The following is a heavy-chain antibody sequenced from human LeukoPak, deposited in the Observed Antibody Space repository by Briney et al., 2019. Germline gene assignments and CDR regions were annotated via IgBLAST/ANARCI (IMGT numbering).Heavy chain of an antibody. D-gene: IGHD3-22*01. V-gene: IGHV3-30-3*01. CDR2: ISYDGSNK. CDR1: GFTFSNSA. CDR3: ARGSGYYDSSGYSSNLDY. Sequence: GKSLRLSCAASGFTFSNSAMHWVRQAPGKGLEWVAVISYDGSNKYYADSVKGRFTISRDSSKNTLSLQMNSLRAEDTAVYYCARGSGYYDSSGYSSNLDYWGQGTLGTVSS. J-gene: IGHJ4*02.